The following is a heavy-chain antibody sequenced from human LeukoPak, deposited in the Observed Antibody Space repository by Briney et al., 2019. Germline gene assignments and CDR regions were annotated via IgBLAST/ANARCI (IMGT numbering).Heavy chain of an antibody. J-gene: IGHJ3*02. CDR1: GFTFSSYG. V-gene: IGHV3-30*02. Sequence: GGSLRLSCAASGFTFSSYGMHWVRQAPGKGLEWVAFIRYDGSNKYYADSVKGRFTISRDNSKNTLYLQMNSLRAEDTALYYCAKGYCSSTSCLDAFDIWGQGTMVTVSS. CDR2: IRYDGSNK. CDR3: AKGYCSSTSCLDAFDI. D-gene: IGHD2-2*01.